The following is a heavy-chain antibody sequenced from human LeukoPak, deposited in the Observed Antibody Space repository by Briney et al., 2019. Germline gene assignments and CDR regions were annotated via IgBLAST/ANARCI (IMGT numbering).Heavy chain of an antibody. V-gene: IGHV3-30*02. Sequence: GGSLRLSCAASGFIFGSYGMHWVRQAPGQGLEWATYIRFDAANQYYADSVKGRFVVSRDIYRKWMSLQMNRLRPEDTGVYFCVRDQVVAGVRYFDLWGRGTLVIVSS. CDR3: VRDQVVAGVRYFDL. J-gene: IGHJ2*01. D-gene: IGHD6-19*01. CDR1: GFIFGSYG. CDR2: IRFDAANQ.